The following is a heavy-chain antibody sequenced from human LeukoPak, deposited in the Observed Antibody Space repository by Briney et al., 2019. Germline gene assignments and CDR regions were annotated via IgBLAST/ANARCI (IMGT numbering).Heavy chain of an antibody. D-gene: IGHD6-19*01. J-gene: IGHJ5*02. CDR2: IYNSGST. CDR3: ARSIAVAGFNWFDP. CDR1: GGSITSYY. V-gene: IGHV4-59*08. Sequence: SETLSLTCTVSGGSITSYYWSWIRQPPGKGLEWSGYIYNSGSTNYNPSLKSRVTISVDTSKNQFSLKLSSVTAADTAVYYCARSIAVAGFNWFDPWGQGTLVTVSS.